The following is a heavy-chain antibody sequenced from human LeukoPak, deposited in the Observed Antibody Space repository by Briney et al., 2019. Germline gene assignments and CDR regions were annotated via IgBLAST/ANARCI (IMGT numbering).Heavy chain of an antibody. V-gene: IGHV3-21*01. D-gene: IGHD5-18*01. CDR2: ISSRSSYI. Sequence: PGGSLRLSCAASGFTFRKYAMSWVRQAPGKGLEWVSSISSRSSYIYQADSVKGRFTISRDNAKNSLYLQMNSLRAEDTAVYYCASGDTAMAFDYWGQGTLVTVSS. J-gene: IGHJ4*02. CDR1: GFTFRKYA. CDR3: ASGDTAMAFDY.